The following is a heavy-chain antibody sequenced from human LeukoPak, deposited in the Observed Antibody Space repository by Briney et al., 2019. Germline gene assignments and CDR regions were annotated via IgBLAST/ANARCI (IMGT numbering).Heavy chain of an antibody. J-gene: IGHJ4*02. CDR3: ARDSITYCGGDCYPWGVGY. D-gene: IGHD2-21*02. V-gene: IGHV3-30-3*01. Sequence: GGSLRLSCAASGFTFSSYAMHWVRQAPGKGLEWVAVISYDGSNKYYADSVKGRFTISRDNSKNTLYLQMNSLRAEDTAVYYCARDSITYCGGDCYPWGVGYWGQGTLVTVSS. CDR1: GFTFSSYA. CDR2: ISYDGSNK.